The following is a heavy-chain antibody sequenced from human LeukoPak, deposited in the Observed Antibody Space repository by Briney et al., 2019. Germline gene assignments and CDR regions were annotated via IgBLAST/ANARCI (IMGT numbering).Heavy chain of an antibody. CDR3: ARDGGYCSGVTCYNHYYYMDV. V-gene: IGHV4-39*07. CDR1: SGSISTSNYY. CDR2: IFYSGST. D-gene: IGHD2-15*01. Sequence: SETLSLTCTVSSGSISTSNYYWGWVRQTPGKALEWIGNIFYSGSTYYSPSLKSRVTISLDTSKNLFSLKLTSVTAADTAVYYCARDGGYCSGVTCYNHYYYMDVWGKGTTVTISS. J-gene: IGHJ6*03.